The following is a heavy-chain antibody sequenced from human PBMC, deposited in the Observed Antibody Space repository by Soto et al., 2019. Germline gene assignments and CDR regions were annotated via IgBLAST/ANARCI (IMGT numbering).Heavy chain of an antibody. D-gene: IGHD3-3*01. J-gene: IGHJ4*02. V-gene: IGHV3-23*01. CDR2: ISGSGGST. CDR3: AKVRSALNLQPRFDY. Sequence: GGSLRLSCAASGFTFSSYAMSWVRQAPGKGLEWVSAISGSGGSTYYADSVKGRFTISRDNSKNTLYLQMNSLRAEDTAVYYCAKVRSALNLQPRFDYWGQGTLVTVSS. CDR1: GFTFSSYA.